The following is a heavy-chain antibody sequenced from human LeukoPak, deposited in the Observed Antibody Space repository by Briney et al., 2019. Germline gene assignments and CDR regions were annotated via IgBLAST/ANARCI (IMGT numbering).Heavy chain of an antibody. Sequence: PGGSLRLSCAASGFTFSTYAMHWVRQAPGEGLEYVSSISSNGGSTYYANSVKGRFTISRDNSKNTLYLQMGSLRADDTAVYYCANLKGIVVVPEIWFDPWGQGTLVTVSS. V-gene: IGHV3-64*01. CDR3: ANLKGIVVVPEIWFDP. CDR2: ISSNGGST. CDR1: GFTFSTYA. J-gene: IGHJ5*02. D-gene: IGHD2-2*01.